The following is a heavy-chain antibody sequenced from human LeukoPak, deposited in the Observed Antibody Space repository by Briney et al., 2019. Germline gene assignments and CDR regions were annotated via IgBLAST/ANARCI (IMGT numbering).Heavy chain of an antibody. D-gene: IGHD6-13*01. CDR1: GYKFTTYW. J-gene: IGHJ6*02. V-gene: IGHV5-51*01. CDR2: IYPGDSDT. CDR3: ARQSSSIQPDGMDV. Sequence: RGESLKISCKGSGYKFTTYWIGWVRQMPGKGLEWMGLIYPGDSDTRYSPSFQGQVTISADKSISTAYLQWSSLKASDTAMYYCARQSSSIQPDGMDVWGQGTTVTVSS.